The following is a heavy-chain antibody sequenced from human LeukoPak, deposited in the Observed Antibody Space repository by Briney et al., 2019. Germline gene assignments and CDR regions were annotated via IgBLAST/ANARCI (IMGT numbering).Heavy chain of an antibody. V-gene: IGHV5-51*01. Sequence: GESLKISCTGSGYSFTRYWIAWVRQMPGKGLECMGVIYPGDSNTRYSPSFQGQVTISADKSISTAYLQWSSLKASDTAMYYCARQATISYYFDYWGQGTLVTVSS. J-gene: IGHJ4*02. CDR2: IYPGDSNT. CDR3: ARQATISYYFDY. CDR1: GYSFTRYW. D-gene: IGHD5-12*01.